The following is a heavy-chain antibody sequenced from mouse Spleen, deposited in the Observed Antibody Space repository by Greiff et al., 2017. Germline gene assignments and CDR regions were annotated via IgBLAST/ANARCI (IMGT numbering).Heavy chain of an antibody. CDR2: IYPGDGDT. CDR1: GYAFSSSW. CDR3: ARRRDEDYFDY. J-gene: IGHJ2*01. V-gene: IGHV1-82*01. Sequence: VKLQQSGPELVKPGASVKISCKASGYAFSSSWMNWVKQRPGKGLEWIGRIYPGDGDTNYNGKFKGKATLTADKSSSTAYMQLSSLTSEDSAVYFCARRRDEDYFDYWGQGTTLTVSS.